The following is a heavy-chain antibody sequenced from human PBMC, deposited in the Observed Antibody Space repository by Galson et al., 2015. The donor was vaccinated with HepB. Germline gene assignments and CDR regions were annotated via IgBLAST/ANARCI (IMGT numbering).Heavy chain of an antibody. CDR3: AKSQGVGAYRPFDY. CDR1: GFTFSTYS. CDR2: ISSDSDYI. D-gene: IGHD3-16*01. V-gene: IGHV3-21*01. J-gene: IGHJ4*02. Sequence: SLRLSCAASGFTFSTYSMTWVRRAPGKGLEWVSFISSDSDYIYDADSVKGRFTISRDNAKNSLYLQMNSLRAEDTAVYYCAKSQGVGAYRPFDYWGQGSLVTVSS.